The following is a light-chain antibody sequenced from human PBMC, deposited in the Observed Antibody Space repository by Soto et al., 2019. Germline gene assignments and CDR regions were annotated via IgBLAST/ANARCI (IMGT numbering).Light chain of an antibody. CDR1: QGISSY. CDR2: AAS. J-gene: IGKJ1*01. V-gene: IGKV1-8*01. Sequence: AIRMTQSPSSFSASTGDRVTITCRASQGISSYLAWYQQKPGKAPKLLIYAASTLQSGVPSSFSGSGSGTDFTLTICRLQSEDFATYYCQQYYSYPRTFGQGTKVEL. CDR3: QQYYSYPRT.